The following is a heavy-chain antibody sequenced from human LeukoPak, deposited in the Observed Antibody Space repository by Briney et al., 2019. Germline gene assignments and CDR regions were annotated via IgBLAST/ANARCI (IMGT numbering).Heavy chain of an antibody. Sequence: GGSLRLSCAASGFTFSSYSMNWVRQAPGKGLEWVSSISSSSSYIYYADSVKGRFTISRDNAKNSLYLQMNSLRAEDTAVYYCARPPGYSDYYYMDVWGKGTTVTISS. CDR2: ISSSSSYI. D-gene: IGHD5-18*01. J-gene: IGHJ6*03. CDR1: GFTFSSYS. V-gene: IGHV3-21*04. CDR3: ARPPGYSDYYYMDV.